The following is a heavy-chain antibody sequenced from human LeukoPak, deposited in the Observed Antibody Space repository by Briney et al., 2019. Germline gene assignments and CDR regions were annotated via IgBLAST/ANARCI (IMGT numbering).Heavy chain of an antibody. V-gene: IGHV3-66*01. D-gene: IGHD3-9*01. Sequence: GGSLRLSCAASGFTVSSNYMSWVRQAPGKGLEWVSVIYSGGSTYYADSVKGRFTISRDNSKNTLYLQMNSLRAEDTAVYYCARDGMNYDILTGYHWGYYFDYWGQGTLVTVSS. CDR1: GFTVSSNY. J-gene: IGHJ4*02. CDR3: ARDGMNYDILTGYHWGYYFDY. CDR2: IYSGGST.